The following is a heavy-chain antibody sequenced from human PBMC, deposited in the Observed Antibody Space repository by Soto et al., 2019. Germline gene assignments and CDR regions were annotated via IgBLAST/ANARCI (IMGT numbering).Heavy chain of an antibody. CDR1: GYTFTSYA. CDR3: ARTVGYYYGMDV. D-gene: IGHD4-17*01. J-gene: IGHJ6*04. Sequence: ASVKVSCKASGYTFTSYAMHWVRQAPGQRLEWMGWINAGNGNTKYSQKFQGRVTITRDTSASTAYMELSSLRSEDTAVYSCARTVGYYYGMDVWGKGTTVTVSS. V-gene: IGHV1-3*01. CDR2: INAGNGNT.